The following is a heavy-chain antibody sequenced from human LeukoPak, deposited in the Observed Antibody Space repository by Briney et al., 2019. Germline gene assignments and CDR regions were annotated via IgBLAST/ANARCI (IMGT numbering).Heavy chain of an antibody. CDR3: AKTAASSIAS. V-gene: IGHV6-1*01. CDR2: TYYRSKWYN. CDR1: GDSVSSNSAA. Sequence: SQTPSLTCAIPGDSVSSNSAAWNWIRQSPSRGLEWLGRTYYRSKWYNHYAVSVKSRITINPDTSKNQFSLQLNSVTPEDTAVYYCAKTAASSIASWGQGTLVTVSS. D-gene: IGHD2-15*01. J-gene: IGHJ5*01.